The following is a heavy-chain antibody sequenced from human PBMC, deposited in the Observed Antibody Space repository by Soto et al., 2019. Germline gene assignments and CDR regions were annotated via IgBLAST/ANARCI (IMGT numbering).Heavy chain of an antibody. V-gene: IGHV4-34*01. CDR3: AKAEKYYYGSGSPLGL. CDR2: INHSGST. D-gene: IGHD3-10*01. J-gene: IGHJ4*02. CDR1: GGSFSGYY. Sequence: SETLSLTCAVYGGSFSGYYWSWIRQPPGKGLEWIGEINHSGSTNYNPSLKSRVTISVDTSKNTLYLQMNSLRAEDTAVYYCAKAEKYYYGSGSPLGLWGQGTLVTVSS.